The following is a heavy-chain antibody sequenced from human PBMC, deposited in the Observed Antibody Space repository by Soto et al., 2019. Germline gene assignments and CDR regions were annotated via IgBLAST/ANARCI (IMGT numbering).Heavy chain of an antibody. CDR3: AKDSGSSPRSFDY. J-gene: IGHJ4*02. CDR2: ISGSGGST. Sequence: EPGKGLEWVSAISGSGGSTYYADSVKGRFTISRDNSKNTLYLQMNSLRAEDTAVYYCAKDSGSSPRSFDYWGQGTLVTVSS. D-gene: IGHD1-26*01. V-gene: IGHV3-23*01.